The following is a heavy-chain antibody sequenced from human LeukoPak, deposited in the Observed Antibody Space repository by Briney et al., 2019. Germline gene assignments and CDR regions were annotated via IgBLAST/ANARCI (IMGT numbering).Heavy chain of an antibody. D-gene: IGHD1-14*01. CDR1: GFTFGGYG. J-gene: IGHJ4*02. V-gene: IGHV3-33*01. CDR2: IAYDGSRA. CDR3: TRYNNDHFDC. Sequence: GSLRLSCAGSGFTFGGYGMHWFRQTPGKGLEWVAVIAYDGSRAFYADSVKGRFTISRDNSKNTMSVQMDDLRAEDTAVYYCTRYNNDHFDCWGQGTLVTVSS.